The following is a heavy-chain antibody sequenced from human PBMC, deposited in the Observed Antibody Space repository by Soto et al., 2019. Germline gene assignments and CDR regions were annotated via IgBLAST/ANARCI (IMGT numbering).Heavy chain of an antibody. CDR3: RGRGEFNYYYYYGMDV. Sequence: PAETLSLTCAVSGGSISSSSYYWGWIRHPPGKGLEWIGSIYYSGSTYYNPSLKSRVTISVDTSKNQFSLKLSSVTAADTAVYYCRGRGEFNYYYYYGMDVWGQGTTVTVSS. J-gene: IGHJ6*02. V-gene: IGHV4-39*01. CDR1: GGSISSSSYY. CDR2: IYYSGST. D-gene: IGHD3-10*01.